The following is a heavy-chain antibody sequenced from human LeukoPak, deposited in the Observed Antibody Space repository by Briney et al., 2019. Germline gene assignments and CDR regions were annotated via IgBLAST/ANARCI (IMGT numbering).Heavy chain of an antibody. J-gene: IGHJ5*02. D-gene: IGHD3-16*01. CDR2: IYYSGST. CDR1: GGSISSYY. CDR3: ARDSGGRYNWFDP. V-gene: IGHV4-59*01. Sequence: PSETLSLTCTVSGGSISSYYWSWIRQPPGKGLGWIGYIYYSGSTNYNPSLKSRVTISVDTSKNQFSLKLSSVTAADTAVYYCARDSGGRYNWFDPWGQGTLVTVSS.